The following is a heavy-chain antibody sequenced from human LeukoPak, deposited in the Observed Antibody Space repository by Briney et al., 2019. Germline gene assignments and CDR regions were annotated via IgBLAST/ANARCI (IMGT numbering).Heavy chain of an antibody. CDR3: ARPNQCSSTNCNDAFDI. CDR1: GESFSGYY. CDR2: INHSGSS. D-gene: IGHD2-2*01. V-gene: IGHV4-34*01. J-gene: IGHJ3*02. Sequence: PSETLSLTCAVYGESFSGYYWTWIRQPPGKGLEWIGDINHSGSSNYNPSLKSRVTISVDTSKDQFSLKLSSVTAADTAVYYCARPNQCSSTNCNDAFDIWGQGTMVTVSS.